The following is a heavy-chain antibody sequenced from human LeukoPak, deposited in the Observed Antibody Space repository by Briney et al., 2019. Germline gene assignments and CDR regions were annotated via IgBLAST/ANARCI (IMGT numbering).Heavy chain of an antibody. CDR1: GSTFTRYY. CDR2: ISTSGAKT. Sequence: GASVKVSCKASGSTFTRYYMHLVRQAPGQGLEWMGIISTSGAKTAYAQKFQGRVTMTSDTSTSTVYMELSSLRAEDTAVYYCARNGEGGSYPSTYWGQGTLVIVSS. CDR3: ARNGEGGSYPSTY. J-gene: IGHJ4*02. V-gene: IGHV1-46*01. D-gene: IGHD1-26*01.